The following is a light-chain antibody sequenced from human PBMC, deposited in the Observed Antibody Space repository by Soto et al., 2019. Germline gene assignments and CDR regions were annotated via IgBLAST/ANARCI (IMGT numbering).Light chain of an antibody. J-gene: IGKJ5*01. V-gene: IGKV1-9*01. CDR3: QQLFDSPIT. Sequence: ITFRASQVISTSLAWYQVKPGKAPKLLIYAASTLDSGVPSRFSATVSGTEFSLTITSLQPEEFATYDCQQLFDSPITFGQCTRLEIK. CDR2: AAS. CDR1: QVISTS.